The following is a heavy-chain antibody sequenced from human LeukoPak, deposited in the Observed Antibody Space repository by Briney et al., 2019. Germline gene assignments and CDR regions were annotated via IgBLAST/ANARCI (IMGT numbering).Heavy chain of an antibody. CDR3: AREGYGSGSYYNEFDY. CDR1: GYTFNSYG. CDR2: ISVYNGNT. J-gene: IGHJ4*02. Sequence: WASVKVSCKASGYTFNSYGISWVRQAPGQGLEWMGWISVYNGNTNYAQKFQDRVTMTTDTSTSTVYMGLRRLRFEDTAVYYCAREGYGSGSYYNEFDYWGQGTLVTVSS. D-gene: IGHD3-10*01. V-gene: IGHV1-18*04.